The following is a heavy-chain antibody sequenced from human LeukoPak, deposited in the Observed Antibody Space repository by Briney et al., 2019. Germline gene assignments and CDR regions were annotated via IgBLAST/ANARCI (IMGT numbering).Heavy chain of an antibody. D-gene: IGHD3-22*01. V-gene: IGHV1-2*02. J-gene: IGHJ4*02. CDR1: GYTFTAYY. Sequence: ASVKVSCKTFGYTFTAYYIHWVRQAPGQGLEWMGWINPHSGGTNYAQKFEGRVAMTRDTSISTAYMEMSRLRSDDTAVYYCARDGGVTYYSDSSGYFLFGGQGTLVTVSS. CDR2: INPHSGGT. CDR3: ARDGGVTYYSDSSGYFLF.